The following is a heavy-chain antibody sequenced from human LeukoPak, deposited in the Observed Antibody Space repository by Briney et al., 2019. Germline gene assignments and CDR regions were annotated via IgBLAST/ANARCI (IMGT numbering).Heavy chain of an antibody. Sequence: GGSLRLSCSASGFTFSSYAMHWVRQAPGKGLEYVSAISSNGGSTYYADSVKGRFTISRDNSKNTLYLQMSSLRAEDTAVYYCVKALCPHYYDSSGYYYAEYFQHWGQGTLVTVSS. J-gene: IGHJ1*01. CDR3: VKALCPHYYDSSGYYYAEYFQH. CDR2: ISSNGGST. V-gene: IGHV3-64D*06. D-gene: IGHD3-22*01. CDR1: GFTFSSYA.